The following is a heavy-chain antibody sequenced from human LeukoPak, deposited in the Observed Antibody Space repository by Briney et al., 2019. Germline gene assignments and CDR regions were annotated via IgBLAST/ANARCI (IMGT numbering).Heavy chain of an antibody. D-gene: IGHD3-22*01. J-gene: IGHJ4*02. CDR1: GGSISSSSYY. CDR3: ARDNGPARRGDSGYTY. V-gene: IGHV4-39*07. Sequence: SETLSLTCTVSGGSISSSSYYWGWIRQPPGKGLEWIGSIYYSGSTYYNPSLKSRVTISVDTSKNQFSLKLSSVTAADTAVYYCARDNGPARRGDSGYTYWGQGTLVTVSS. CDR2: IYYSGST.